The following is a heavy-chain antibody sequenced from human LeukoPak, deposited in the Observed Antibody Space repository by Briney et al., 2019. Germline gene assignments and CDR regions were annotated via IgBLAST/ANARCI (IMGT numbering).Heavy chain of an antibody. J-gene: IGHJ6*02. Sequence: GGSLRLSCAASGFTFSSYAMSWVRQALGKGLEWVSVIYSGGSTYYADSVKGRFTISRDNSKNTLYLQMNSLRAEDTAVYYCARALPMDVWGQGTTVTVSS. CDR3: ARALPMDV. V-gene: IGHV3-53*01. CDR1: GFTFSSYA. D-gene: IGHD5/OR15-5a*01. CDR2: IYSGGST.